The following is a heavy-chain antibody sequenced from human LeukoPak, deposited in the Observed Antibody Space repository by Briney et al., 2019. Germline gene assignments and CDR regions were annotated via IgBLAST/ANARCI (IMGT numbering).Heavy chain of an antibody. V-gene: IGHV7-4-1*02. J-gene: IGHJ6*02. D-gene: IGHD6-13*01. CDR1: GYTFTSYA. CDR3: ARALAAAGYYYYYGMDV. Sequence: ASVKVSCKASGYTFTSYAMNWVRQAPGQGLEWMGWINTNTGNPTYAQGFTGRFVFSLDTSVSTAYLQISSLKAEDTAVYYCARALAAAGYYYYYGMDVWGQGTTVTVSS. CDR2: INTNTGNP.